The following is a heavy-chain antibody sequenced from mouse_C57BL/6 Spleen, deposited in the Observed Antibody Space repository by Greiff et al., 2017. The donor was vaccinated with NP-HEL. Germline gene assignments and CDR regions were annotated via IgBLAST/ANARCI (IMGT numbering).Heavy chain of an antibody. CDR1: GYAFSSSW. CDR3: AREDPYGYGFDY. D-gene: IGHD2-2*01. Sequence: QVQLQQSGPELVKPGASVKIFCKASGYAFSSSWMNWVKQRPGKGLEWIGRIYPGDGDTNYNGKFKGKATLTADKSSSTAYMQLSSLTSEYSAVYFCAREDPYGYGFDYWGQGTTLTVSS. V-gene: IGHV1-82*01. J-gene: IGHJ2*01. CDR2: IYPGDGDT.